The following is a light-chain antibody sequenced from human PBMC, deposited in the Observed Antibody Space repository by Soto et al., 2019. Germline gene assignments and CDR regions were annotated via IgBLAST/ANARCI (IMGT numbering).Light chain of an antibody. CDR3: QQYNNWPPWT. J-gene: IGKJ1*01. CDR1: QSVSSN. Sequence: EIVMTQSPATLSVSPGERATLSCRASQSVSSNLAWYQQKPGQAPRLLIYGASTRATGIPARFSGSGSGTEFTLTISNLQSEDFAVYYCQQYNNWPPWTCGQGTKVEIK. V-gene: IGKV3-15*01. CDR2: GAS.